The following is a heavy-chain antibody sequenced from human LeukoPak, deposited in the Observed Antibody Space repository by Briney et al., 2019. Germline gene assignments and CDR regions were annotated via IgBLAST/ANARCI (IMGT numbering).Heavy chain of an antibody. CDR3: ARDNYYSLDN. Sequence: GGSLRLSCAASGFTFSSYSMNWVRQAPGKGLEWVATIKQAGSERYYLDSVKGRFTISRDNAKNSLYLQMNSLRAEDTAMYYCARDNYYSLDNWGPGTLVTVSS. CDR1: GFTFSSYS. CDR2: IKQAGSER. V-gene: IGHV3-7*01. D-gene: IGHD3-10*01. J-gene: IGHJ4*02.